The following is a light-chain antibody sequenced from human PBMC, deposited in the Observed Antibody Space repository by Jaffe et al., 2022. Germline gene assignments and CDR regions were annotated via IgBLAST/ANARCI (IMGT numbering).Light chain of an antibody. CDR3: AAWDDSLDGPV. V-gene: IGLV1-47*01. CDR1: SSNIGSYD. CDR2: RNN. Sequence: QSVLTQPPSASGTPGQRVTISCSGSSSNIGSYDVYWYQHLPGTAPKLLIYRNNQRPSGVPARFSGSKSGTSASLAISGLRSDDEADYWCAAWDDSLDGPVFGGGTKVTAL. J-gene: IGLJ3*02.